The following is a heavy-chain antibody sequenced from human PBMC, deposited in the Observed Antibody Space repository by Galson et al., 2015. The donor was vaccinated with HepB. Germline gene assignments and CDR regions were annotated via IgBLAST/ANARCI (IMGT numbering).Heavy chain of an antibody. J-gene: IGHJ3*02. V-gene: IGHV3-30*03. CDR1: GFTFSGYN. CDR2: ISYDGRKK. D-gene: IGHD5-24*01. Sequence: SLRLSCAASGFTFSGYNMHWVRQAPGKGLEWVALISYDGRKKYTAGSVKGRVTISRDNSRNTLFLQVNSLRPKDTAVYYCGRDQRDGYNYGALDIWGQGATVIVSS. CDR3: GRDQRDGYNYGALDI.